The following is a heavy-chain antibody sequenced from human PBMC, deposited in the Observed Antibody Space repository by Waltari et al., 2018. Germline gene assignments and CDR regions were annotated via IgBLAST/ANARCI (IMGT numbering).Heavy chain of an antibody. J-gene: IGHJ4*02. CDR2: FDPEDGET. Sequence: QVQLVQSGAEVKKPGASVKVSCKVSGYTLTELSMHWVRQAPGKGLEWMGGFDPEDGETIYAQKFQGRVTMTEDTSTDTAYMELSSLRSEDTAVYYCATGVAYSSSWYADGRRTLRLGSPDYWGQGTLVTVSS. CDR3: ATGVAYSSSWYADGRRTLRLGSPDY. D-gene: IGHD6-13*01. CDR1: GYTLTELS. V-gene: IGHV1-24*01.